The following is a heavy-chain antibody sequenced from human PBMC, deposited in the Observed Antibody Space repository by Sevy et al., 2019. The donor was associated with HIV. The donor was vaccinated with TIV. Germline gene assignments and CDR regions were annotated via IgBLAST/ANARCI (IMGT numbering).Heavy chain of an antibody. CDR2: ISSGSSYV. CDR1: GFTFSYYN. V-gene: IGHV3-21*01. D-gene: IGHD3-22*01. Sequence: GGSLRLSCAASGFTFSYYNMNWVRQAPGKGLEWVSSISSGSSYVYHADSVKGRFTISRDNAKNSLYLQMNSLRTEDTAVYYCASPLHCYDSPSAYWGQGTQVTVSS. CDR3: ASPLHCYDSPSAY. J-gene: IGHJ4*02.